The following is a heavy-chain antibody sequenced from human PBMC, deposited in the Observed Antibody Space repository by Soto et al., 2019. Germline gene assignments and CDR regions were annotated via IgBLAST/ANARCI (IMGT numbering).Heavy chain of an antibody. Sequence: SETLSLTCTGSGGAMSISSYYLGWIRQPPGKGLEWIARIDYSGVYSGSSYYNPSLKSLLSISVDTLKNQLSLKVSTVTAADTVVYCWARGFDMLTGGFYLDYWGQGTLVTV. D-gene: IGHD3-9*01. J-gene: IGHJ4*02. CDR1: GGAMSISSYY. CDR2: IDYSGVYSGSS. CDR3: ARGFDMLTGGFYLDY. V-gene: IGHV4-39*01.